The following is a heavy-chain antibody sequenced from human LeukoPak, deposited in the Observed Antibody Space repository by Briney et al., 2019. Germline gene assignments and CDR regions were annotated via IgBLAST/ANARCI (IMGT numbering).Heavy chain of an antibody. D-gene: IGHD3-10*01. CDR3: ASVNRGWFGVGEY. CDR2: IYYSGST. J-gene: IGHJ4*02. V-gene: IGHV4-39*01. Sequence: PSETLSLTCTVSGGSISSNNYYWGWIRQPPEKGLEWIGSIYYSGSTYHNPSHESRVTISVDTSKNQFSLKLTSVTAADTALYYCASVNRGWFGVGEYWGQGTLVTVSS. CDR1: GGSISSNNYY.